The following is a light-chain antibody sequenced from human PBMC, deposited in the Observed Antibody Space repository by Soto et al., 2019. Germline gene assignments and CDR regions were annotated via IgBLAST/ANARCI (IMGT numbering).Light chain of an antibody. Sequence: ESVLTQSPRTLSLSLGERATLSCRASQSISSTSLAWYQQKPGQAPRLLIYGASTRATGIPDRFSGSESGTDFTLTISRLEPEDFAVYYCQQYGSSPLTFGGETKVDI. CDR3: QQYGSSPLT. V-gene: IGKV3-20*01. CDR2: GAS. J-gene: IGKJ4*01. CDR1: QSISSTS.